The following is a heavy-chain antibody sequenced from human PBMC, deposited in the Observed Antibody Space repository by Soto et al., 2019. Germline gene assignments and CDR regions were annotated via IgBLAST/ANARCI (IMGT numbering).Heavy chain of an antibody. V-gene: IGHV3-11*01. Sequence: GGSLRLSCAASGFTFSDYYMSWIRQAPGKGLEWVSYISSSGSTIYYADSVKGRFTISRDNAKNSLYLQMNSLRAEDTAVYYCARVVRSLTEYFQHWGQGTLVTVSS. J-gene: IGHJ1*01. CDR3: ARVVRSLTEYFQH. D-gene: IGHD2-21*01. CDR2: ISSSGSTI. CDR1: GFTFSDYY.